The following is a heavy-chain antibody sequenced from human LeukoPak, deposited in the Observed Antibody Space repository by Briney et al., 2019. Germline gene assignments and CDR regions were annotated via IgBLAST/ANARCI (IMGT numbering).Heavy chain of an antibody. CDR1: GYTFTSYY. V-gene: IGHV1-46*01. CDR2: INPSGGST. J-gene: IGHJ4*02. CDR3: ARQTDSSSWIHPRYYFDY. Sequence: GASVKVSCKASGYTFTSYYMHWVRQAPGRGLEWMGIINPSGGSTSYAQKFQGRVTMTRDTSTSTVYMELSSLRSEDTAVYYCARQTDSSSWIHPRYYFDYWGQGTLVTVSS. D-gene: IGHD6-13*01.